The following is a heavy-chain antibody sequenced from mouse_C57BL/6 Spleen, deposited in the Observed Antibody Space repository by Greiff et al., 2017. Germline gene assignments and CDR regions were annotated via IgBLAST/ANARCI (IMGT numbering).Heavy chain of an antibody. J-gene: IGHJ2*01. CDR2: IDPSDSYT. CDR1: GYTFTSYW. CDR3: ARVSHYYGSIYFDC. D-gene: IGHD1-1*01. Sequence: QVQLQQPGAELVMPGASVKLSCKASGYTFTSYWMHWVKQRPGQGLEWIGEIDPSDSYTNYNQKFKGKSTLTVDKSSSTAYMQLSILTSEDSAVYYCARVSHYYGSIYFDCWGKGTTLTVSS. V-gene: IGHV1-69*01.